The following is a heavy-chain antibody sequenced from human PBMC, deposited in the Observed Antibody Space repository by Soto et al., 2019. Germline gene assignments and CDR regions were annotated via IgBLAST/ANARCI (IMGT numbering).Heavy chain of an antibody. V-gene: IGHV4-59*11. CDR2: VYYSGCP. CDR3: ATAKRALWEAIRNSAFDI. Sequence: QVQLQQSGPGLVKPSETLSLTCTVTGGFLSSHYWNWIRQSPGKGLEWIGDVYYSGCPNYNPALRRRVSMSVYSSKNQVSLKLRSVTAADTAMCFCATAKRALWEAIRNSAFDIWGQGTMVTVSS. D-gene: IGHD1-7*01. CDR1: GGFLSSHY. J-gene: IGHJ3*02.